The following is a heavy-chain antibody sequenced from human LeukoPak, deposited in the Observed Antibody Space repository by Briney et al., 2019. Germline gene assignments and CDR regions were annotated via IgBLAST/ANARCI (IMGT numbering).Heavy chain of an antibody. D-gene: IGHD1-26*01. CDR1: GGSISSSSYY. Sequence: PSETLSLTCTVSGGSISSSSYYWGWIRQPPGKGLEWIGSIYYSGSTYYNPSLKSRVTISVDTSKNQFSLKLSSVTAADTAVYYWARGDSGSYGVFYYYYYLDVWGKGTTVTVSS. CDR2: IYYSGST. V-gene: IGHV4-39*07. J-gene: IGHJ6*03. CDR3: ARGDSGSYGVFYYYYYLDV.